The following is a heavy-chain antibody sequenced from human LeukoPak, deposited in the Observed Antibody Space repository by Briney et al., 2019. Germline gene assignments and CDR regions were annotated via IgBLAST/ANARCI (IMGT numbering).Heavy chain of an antibody. Sequence: GGSLRLSCAASGFTFSSYAVSWVRQAPGKGLEWVSAISGSGGSTYYADSVKGRFTISRDNSKNTLYLQMNSLRAEDTAVYYCAKARMEVATIDYFDYWGQGTLVTVSS. J-gene: IGHJ4*02. D-gene: IGHD5-24*01. V-gene: IGHV3-23*01. CDR3: AKARMEVATIDYFDY. CDR1: GFTFSSYA. CDR2: ISGSGGST.